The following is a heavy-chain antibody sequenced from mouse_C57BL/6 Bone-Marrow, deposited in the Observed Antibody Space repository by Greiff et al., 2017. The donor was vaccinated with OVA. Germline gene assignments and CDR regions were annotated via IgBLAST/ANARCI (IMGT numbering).Heavy chain of an antibody. CDR2: IYPRAGST. CDR3: ATLYDYTDY. V-gene: IGHV1-85*01. CDR1: GYTFTSYD. D-gene: IGHD2-4*01. J-gene: IGHJ2*01. Sequence: VQLQQSGPELVKPGASVKVSCKASGYTFTSYDINWVKQRPGQGLEWIGWIYPRAGSTKYNEKFKGKATLTVDTSSSTAYMELHSLTSEDSAVYFCATLYDYTDYWGQGTTLTVSS.